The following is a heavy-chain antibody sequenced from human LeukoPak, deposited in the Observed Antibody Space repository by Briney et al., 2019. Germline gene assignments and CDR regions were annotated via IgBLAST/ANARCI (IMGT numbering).Heavy chain of an antibody. V-gene: IGHV4-28*05. D-gene: IGHD4-17*01. CDR1: GYSISSSKY. CDR2: IYYSGGI. J-gene: IGHJ3*02. Sequence: SDTLSLNCAVSGYSISSSKYWAWIRPPPGKGLEWIGHIYYSGGIYYNPSLKSRVTMSVDTSKNQFSLKLSSVTAVDTAVYYCARKATTGPTKAAFDIWGQGTMVTVSS. CDR3: ARKATTGPTKAAFDI.